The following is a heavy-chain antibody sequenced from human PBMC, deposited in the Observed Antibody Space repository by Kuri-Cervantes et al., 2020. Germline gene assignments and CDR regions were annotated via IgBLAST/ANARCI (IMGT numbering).Heavy chain of an antibody. CDR3: AKDDYGDYVWFDY. J-gene: IGHJ4*02. Sequence: GKSLKISCAASGFTFSSYSMNWVRQAPGKGLEWVSYISSSSSTIYYADSVKGRFTISRDNAKNTLYLQMNSLRAEDTAVYYCAKDDYGDYVWFDYWGQGTLVTVSS. CDR1: GFTFSSYS. CDR2: ISSSSSTI. D-gene: IGHD4-17*01. V-gene: IGHV3-48*01.